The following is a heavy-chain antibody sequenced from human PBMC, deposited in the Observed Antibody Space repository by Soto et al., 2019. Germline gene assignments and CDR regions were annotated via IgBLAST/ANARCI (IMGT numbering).Heavy chain of an antibody. CDR3: AKTESFNGYYNAFDY. CDR1: GFSFGGYA. Sequence: EVQLSESGGGLVQPGGSLRLSCAASGFSFGGYAVTWVRQAPGKGLEWVSSISGSGSSTYYADSVKGRFTISRDNSKKTLYLQMESLTAGDTAVYYCAKTESFNGYYNAFDYWGQGTRVTVSS. V-gene: IGHV3-23*01. CDR2: ISGSGSST. J-gene: IGHJ4*02. D-gene: IGHD3-9*01.